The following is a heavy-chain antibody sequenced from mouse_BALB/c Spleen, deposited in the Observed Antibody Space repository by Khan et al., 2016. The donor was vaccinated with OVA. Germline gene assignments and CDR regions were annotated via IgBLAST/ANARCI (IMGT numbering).Heavy chain of an antibody. V-gene: IGHV3-2*02. J-gene: IGHJ2*02. Sequence: VQLKELGPGLVKPSQSLSLTCTVTGYSITSDYAWNWIRQFPGNKLEWMGFISYSGNTKYNPSLKSRFSITRDTSKNQFFLQLNSVTTEDTATYYCARVYGGDFDYWGQGTSLTVSS. CDR2: ISYSGNT. CDR3: ARVYGGDFDY. CDR1: GYSITSDYA. D-gene: IGHD1-1*01.